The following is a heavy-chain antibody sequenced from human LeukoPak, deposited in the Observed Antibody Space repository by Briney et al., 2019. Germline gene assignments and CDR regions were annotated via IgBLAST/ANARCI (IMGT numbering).Heavy chain of an antibody. CDR1: GYTFTGHY. D-gene: IGHD1-1*01. J-gene: IGHJ3*02. Sequence: GASVKVSCKASGYTFTGHYMHWVRQAPGQGLEWMGGINPNSGGTNYAQKFQGRVTMTRDTSISTAYMELSRLRSDDTAVYYCAKDRARVGTMVDAFDMWGQGTMVTVSS. CDR2: INPNSGGT. CDR3: AKDRARVGTMVDAFDM. V-gene: IGHV1-2*02.